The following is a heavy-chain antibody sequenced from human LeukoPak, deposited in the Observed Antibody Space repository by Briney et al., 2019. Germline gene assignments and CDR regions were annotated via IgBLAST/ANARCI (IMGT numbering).Heavy chain of an antibody. CDR3: AREISYYGSGSYSNWFDP. D-gene: IGHD3-10*01. CDR2: ISYDGSNK. V-gene: IGHV3-30*03. J-gene: IGHJ5*02. CDR1: GFTFSSYG. Sequence: HSGGSLRLSCAASGFTFSSYGMHWVRQAPGKGLEWVAVISYDGSNKYYADSVKGRFTISRDNSKNTLYLQMNSLRAEDTAVYYCAREISYYGSGSYSNWFDPWGQGTLVTVSS.